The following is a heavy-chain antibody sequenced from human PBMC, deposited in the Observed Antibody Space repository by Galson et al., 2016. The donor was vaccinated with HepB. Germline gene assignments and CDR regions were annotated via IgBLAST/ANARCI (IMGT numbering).Heavy chain of an antibody. CDR1: GFTLSSYD. V-gene: IGHV3-21*01. D-gene: IGHD1-26*01. J-gene: IGHJ4*02. CDR3: ARFSGRYNGDFDY. Sequence: SLRLSCAASGFTLSSYDISWVRQAPGKGPEWVSGISSSSDNKVYAESVKGRFTISRDNAKNSLYLQMNSLRAEDTAVYYCARFSGRYNGDFDYWGQGTLVTVSS. CDR2: ISSSSDNK.